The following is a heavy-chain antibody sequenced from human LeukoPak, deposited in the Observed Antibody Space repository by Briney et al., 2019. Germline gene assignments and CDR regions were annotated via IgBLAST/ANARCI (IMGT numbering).Heavy chain of an antibody. CDR3: ARNSGSYWDYYYYMDV. CDR1: GFIVSSNY. CDR2: IYSGGTT. J-gene: IGHJ6*03. D-gene: IGHD1-26*01. V-gene: IGHV3-53*01. Sequence: GGSLRLSCAASGFIVSSNYMSWVRQAPGKGLEWVSIIYSGGTTYYAGSVKGRFTISRDNAKNSLFLQMNSLRAEDTAVYYCARNSGSYWDYYYYMDVWGKGTTVTVSS.